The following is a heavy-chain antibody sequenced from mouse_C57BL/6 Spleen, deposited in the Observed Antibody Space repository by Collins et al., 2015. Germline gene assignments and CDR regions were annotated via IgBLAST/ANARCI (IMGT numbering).Heavy chain of an antibody. CDR1: GYTFTTYG. CDR3: ARGAAQAHFDY. V-gene: IGHV9-3*01. D-gene: IGHD3-2*02. CDR2: INTYSGVP. J-gene: IGHJ2*01. Sequence: QIQLVQSGPELKKPGETVKISCEASGYTFTTYGMSWVKQAPGKGLKWMGWINTYSGVPTYADDFKGRFAFSLETSASTAYLQINNLKNEDTATYFCARGAAQAHFDYWGQGTTLTVSS.